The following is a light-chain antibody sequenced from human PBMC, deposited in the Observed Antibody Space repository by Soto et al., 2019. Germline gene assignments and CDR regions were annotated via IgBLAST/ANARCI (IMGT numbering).Light chain of an antibody. Sequence: EIVLTQSPATLSLSLGERATLSCRASQSVSSNLAWYQQKPGQAPRLLIYGASTRATGIPARFSGSGSGTEFTLTISSLQSEDFAVYYCQQYNNWPLNFGQGTRLEIK. J-gene: IGKJ5*01. CDR1: QSVSSN. CDR3: QQYNNWPLN. CDR2: GAS. V-gene: IGKV3-15*01.